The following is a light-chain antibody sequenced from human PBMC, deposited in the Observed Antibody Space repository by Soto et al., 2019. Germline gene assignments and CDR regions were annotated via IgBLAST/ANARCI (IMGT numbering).Light chain of an antibody. J-gene: IGKJ1*01. CDR2: DAS. CDR3: QQYNNWPPWT. Sequence: ILMTQSRATLSVSPGERATLSCRASQSVSNSLAWYQQKPGQAPRLLIYDASTRATGIPARFSGSGSGTEFTLTISGLQSEDFAVYYCQQYNNWPPWTFGQGTKVEIK. CDR1: QSVSNS. V-gene: IGKV3-15*01.